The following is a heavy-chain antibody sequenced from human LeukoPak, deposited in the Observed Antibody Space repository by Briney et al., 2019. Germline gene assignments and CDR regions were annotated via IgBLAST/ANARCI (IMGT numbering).Heavy chain of an antibody. V-gene: IGHV1-18*01. D-gene: IGHD3-10*01. CDR2: IMDYNGNT. J-gene: IGHJ6*02. CDR1: GYNFRSYG. CDR3: ARVTLSGVIIRPGMDV. Sequence: ASVKVSFKASGYNFRSYGFNWARQAPGQGLEWMGWIMDYNGNTKFAQKFQGRITLTTDTSTSTAYMELRSLRSDDTAIYYCARVTLSGVIIRPGMDVWGQGTTVTVSS.